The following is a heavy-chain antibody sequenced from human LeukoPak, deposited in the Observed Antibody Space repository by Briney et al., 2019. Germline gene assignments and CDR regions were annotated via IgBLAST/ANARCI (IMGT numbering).Heavy chain of an antibody. Sequence: ASVKVSCKASGGTFSSYAISWVRQAPGQGLEWMGGIIPIFGTANYAQKFQGRVTITADKSTSTAYMELSSLRSEDTAVYYCARGVGSSSWYPLPWYFDYWGQGTLVTVSS. CDR1: GGTFSSYA. J-gene: IGHJ4*02. CDR3: ARGVGSSSWYPLPWYFDY. V-gene: IGHV1-69*06. CDR2: IIPIFGTA. D-gene: IGHD6-13*01.